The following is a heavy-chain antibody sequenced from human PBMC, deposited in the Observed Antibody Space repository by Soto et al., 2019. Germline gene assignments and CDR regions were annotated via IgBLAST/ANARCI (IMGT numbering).Heavy chain of an antibody. V-gene: IGHV3-23*01. D-gene: IGHD3-3*01. Sequence: GGSLRLSCAASGFTFSSYAMSWVRQAPGKGLEWVSAISGSGGSTYYADSVKGRFTISRDNSKNTLYLQMNSLRAEDTAVYYCAKTYTYDFWSGYGPHFDYWRQGTLVNVS. CDR3: AKTYTYDFWSGYGPHFDY. J-gene: IGHJ4*02. CDR1: GFTFSSYA. CDR2: ISGSGGST.